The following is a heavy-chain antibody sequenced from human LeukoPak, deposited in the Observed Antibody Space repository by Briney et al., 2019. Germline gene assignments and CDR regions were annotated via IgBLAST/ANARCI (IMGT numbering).Heavy chain of an antibody. CDR2: IYYSGST. CDR3: ARGRGDFWSGFTDSYNWFDP. D-gene: IGHD3-3*01. CDR1: GGSISSYY. Sequence: SETLSLTCTVSGGSISSYYWSWIRQPPGKGLEWIGYIYYSGSTNYNPSLKSRVTISVDTSKNQFSLKLSSVTAADTAVYYCARGRGDFWSGFTDSYNWFDPWGQGTLVTVSS. V-gene: IGHV4-59*01. J-gene: IGHJ5*02.